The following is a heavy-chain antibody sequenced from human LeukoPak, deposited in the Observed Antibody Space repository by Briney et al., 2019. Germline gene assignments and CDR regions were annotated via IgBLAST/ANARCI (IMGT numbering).Heavy chain of an antibody. J-gene: IGHJ6*03. V-gene: IGHV4-59*01. CDR3: ARGPLLRYFDWLLSGPYYYYYYMDV. CDR2: IYYSGST. CDR1: GGSISSYY. D-gene: IGHD3-9*01. Sequence: SETLSLTCTVSGGSISSYYWSWIRQPPGKGLEWIGYIYYSGSTNYNPSLKSRVTISVDTSKNQFSLKLSSVTAADTAVYYCARGPLLRYFDWLLSGPYYYYYYMDVWGKGTTVTISS.